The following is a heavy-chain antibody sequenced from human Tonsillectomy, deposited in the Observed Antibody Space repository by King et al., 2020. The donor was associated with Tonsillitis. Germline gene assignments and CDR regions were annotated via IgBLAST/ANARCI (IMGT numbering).Heavy chain of an antibody. CDR1: GFTFDEYA. D-gene: IGHD6-6*01. V-gene: IGHV3-9*01. Sequence: DVQLVESGGSLIQPGRSLRLSCAASGFTFDEYAMHWVRQAPGKGLEWVAGISWNSASRGYGTSVKGRFTISRDSAKNSLYLEMDSLRADDSALYYCAKDPDQSIAIRSYNWFDSWGQGTLVTVSS. CDR3: AKDPDQSIAIRSYNWFDS. CDR2: ISWNSASR. J-gene: IGHJ5*01.